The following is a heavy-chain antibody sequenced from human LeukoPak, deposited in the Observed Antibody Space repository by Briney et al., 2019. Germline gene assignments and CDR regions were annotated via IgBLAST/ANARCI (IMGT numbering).Heavy chain of an antibody. CDR3: ARDGFRGPSDY. CDR1: GYTFTSYG. D-gene: IGHD3-16*01. J-gene: IGHJ4*02. Sequence: GASVKVSCKASGYTFTSYGISWVRQAPGQGLEWMGWISAYNGNTNYAQKVQGRVTMTTDTSTSTAYMELRSLGSDDTALYYCARDGFRGPSDYWGQGTLVTVSS. V-gene: IGHV1-18*01. CDR2: ISAYNGNT.